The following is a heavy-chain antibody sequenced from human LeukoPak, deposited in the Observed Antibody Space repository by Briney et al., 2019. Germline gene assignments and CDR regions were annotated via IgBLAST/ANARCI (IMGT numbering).Heavy chain of an antibody. V-gene: IGHV3-66*01. J-gene: IGHJ6*02. Sequence: GGSLRLSCAVSGFTVSTKYMSWVRQAPGKGLEWVSVLYRDGTTYYADSVKGRFTISRDCSENTLYLQMNSLRVEDTAVYYCARGLSTDYDFWSGYYSHYYYYGMDVWGQGTTVTVSS. CDR3: ARGLSTDYDFWSGYYSHYYYYGMDV. D-gene: IGHD3-3*01. CDR2: LYRDGTT. CDR1: GFTVSTKY.